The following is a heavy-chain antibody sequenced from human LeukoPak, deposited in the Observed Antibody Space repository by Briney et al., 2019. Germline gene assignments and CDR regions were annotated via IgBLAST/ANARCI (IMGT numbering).Heavy chain of an antibody. CDR3: AKASWVSSTDEVR. CDR1: GLSFRSFA. Sequence: GGPLRLSCAASGLSFRSFAMSWVRQGPARGLEWVSSIRGNGETFYADSVEGLLTLSSDSSRNSEYFQLKNLRVEDTAIYYCAKASWVSSTDEVRWGQGTLVTVSS. J-gene: IGHJ4*02. V-gene: IGHV3-23*01. CDR2: IRGNGET. D-gene: IGHD3-16*01.